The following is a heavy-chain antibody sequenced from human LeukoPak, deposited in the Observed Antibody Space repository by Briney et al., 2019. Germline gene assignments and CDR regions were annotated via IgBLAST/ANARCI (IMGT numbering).Heavy chain of an antibody. CDR3: AREVEGYCSSTSCYNY. J-gene: IGHJ4*02. CDR2: IYYSGST. D-gene: IGHD2-2*02. Sequence: TSETLSLTCAVYGGSFSGYYWSWIRPPPGKGLEWIGYIYYSGSTYYNPSLKSRVTISVDTSKNQFSLKLSSVTAADTAVYYCAREVEGYCSSTSCYNYWGQGTLVTVSS. V-gene: IGHV4-30-4*08. CDR1: GGSFSGYY.